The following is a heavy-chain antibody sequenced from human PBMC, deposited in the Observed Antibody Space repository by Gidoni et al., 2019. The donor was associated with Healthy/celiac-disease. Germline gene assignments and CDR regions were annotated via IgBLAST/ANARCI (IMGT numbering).Heavy chain of an antibody. D-gene: IGHD5-12*01. CDR1: GGSFSGYY. CDR2: INHSGST. V-gene: IGHV4-34*01. J-gene: IGHJ4*02. Sequence: QVQLQQWGAGLFQPSETLSLTCAVYGGSFSGYYWSWIRQPPGKGLEWIGEINHSGSTNYNPSLKSRVTISVDTSKNQFSLKLSSVTAADTAVYYCARVRWLQSFDYWGQGTLVTVSS. CDR3: ARVRWLQSFDY.